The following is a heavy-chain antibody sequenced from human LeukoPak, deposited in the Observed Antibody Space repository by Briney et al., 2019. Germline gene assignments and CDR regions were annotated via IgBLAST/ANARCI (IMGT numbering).Heavy chain of an antibody. J-gene: IGHJ6*03. Sequence: SETLSLTCTVSGDSISSYYWSWIRQPAGKGLEWIGRIYTSGSTIYNPYLKSRVTRSVDTSKNQFSLKLSSVTAADTAVYYCARGRYESTRLSAYYYYYMDVWGKGTTVTVSS. V-gene: IGHV4-4*07. CDR1: GDSISSYY. CDR3: ARGRYESTRLSAYYYYYMDV. D-gene: IGHD1-14*01. CDR2: IYTSGST.